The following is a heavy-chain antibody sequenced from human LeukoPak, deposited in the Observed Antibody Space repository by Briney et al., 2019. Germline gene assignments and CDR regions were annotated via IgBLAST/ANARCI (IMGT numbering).Heavy chain of an antibody. CDR3: ARHDLPLTFDY. D-gene: IGHD3/OR15-3a*01. V-gene: IGHV4-39*01. Sequence: SCKASGGTFSSYAISWVRQAPGQGLEWIGTIYYSGSTYYNPSLKSRVTISVDASKNHFSLKLSSVTAADTAVYYCARHDLPLTFDYWGQGSLVTVSS. J-gene: IGHJ4*02. CDR1: GGTFSSYAIS. CDR2: IYYSGST.